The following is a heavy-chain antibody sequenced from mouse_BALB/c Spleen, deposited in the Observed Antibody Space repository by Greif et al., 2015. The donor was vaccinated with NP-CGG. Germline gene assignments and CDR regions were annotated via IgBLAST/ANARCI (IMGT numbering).Heavy chain of an antibody. CDR2: IYPGSGNT. J-gene: IGHJ4*01. Sequence: VQVVESGAELVRPGTSVKISCKASGYAFTNYWLGWVKQRPGHGLEWIGDIYPGSGNTYYNEKFKGKATLTADKSSSTAYMQLSSLTSEDSAVYFCARLKYGNYEAMDYWGQGTSVTVSS. V-gene: IGHV1-63*01. CDR3: ARLKYGNYEAMDY. D-gene: IGHD2-10*02. CDR1: GYAFTNYW.